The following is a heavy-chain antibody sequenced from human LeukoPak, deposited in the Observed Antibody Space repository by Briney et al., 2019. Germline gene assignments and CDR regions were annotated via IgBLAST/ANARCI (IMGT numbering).Heavy chain of an antibody. CDR3: ARGRIAYYGMDV. J-gene: IGHJ6*02. CDR1: GDSVSSNSAA. Sequence: SQTLSLTCAISGDSVSSNSAAWNWIRQSPSRGLEWLGRTYYRPKWYNDDAVSVKSRITINADRSKNQFSLQLNSVTPEDTAVYYCARGRIAYYGMDVWGQGTTVTVSS. CDR2: TYYRPKWYN. V-gene: IGHV6-1*01. D-gene: IGHD6-13*01.